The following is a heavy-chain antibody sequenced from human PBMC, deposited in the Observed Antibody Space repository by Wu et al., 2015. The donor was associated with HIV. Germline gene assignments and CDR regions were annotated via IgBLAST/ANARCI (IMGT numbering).Heavy chain of an antibody. CDR1: GGTFSSYA. CDR3: ARAALSDIVVVTAIPHPANGPANDAFDI. J-gene: IGHJ3*02. V-gene: IGHV1-69*12. CDR2: IIPIFGTA. D-gene: IGHD2-21*02. Sequence: QVQLVQSGAEVKKPGSSVKVSCKASGGTFSSYAISWVRQAPGQGLEWMGGIIPIFGTANYAQKFQGRVTITADESTSTAYMELSSLRSEDTAVYYCARAALSDIVVVTAIPHPANGPANDAFDIWGQGTMVTVSS.